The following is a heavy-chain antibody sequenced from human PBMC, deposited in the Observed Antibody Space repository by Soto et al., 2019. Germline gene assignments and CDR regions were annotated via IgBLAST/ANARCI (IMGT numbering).Heavy chain of an antibody. CDR2: ISSSSSTI. Sequence: PGGSLRLSCAASGFTFSSYSMNWVRQAPGKGLEWVSYISSSSSTIYYEDSVKGRFTISRDNAKNSLYLQMNSLRDEDTAVYYCAREEMGATSDYYYGMDVWGQGTTVTVSS. D-gene: IGHD1-26*01. CDR3: AREEMGATSDYYYGMDV. J-gene: IGHJ6*02. V-gene: IGHV3-48*02. CDR1: GFTFSSYS.